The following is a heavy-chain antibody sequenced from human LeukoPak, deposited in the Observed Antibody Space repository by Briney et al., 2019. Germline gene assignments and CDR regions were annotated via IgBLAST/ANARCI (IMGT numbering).Heavy chain of an antibody. CDR1: GGSISSSSYY. CDR3: ARGSFGYYSRYYYYGMDV. D-gene: IGHD3-22*01. J-gene: IGHJ6*02. CDR2: VYDSGST. V-gene: IGHV4-39*01. Sequence: SETLSLTCTVSGGSISSSSYYWGWIRQPPGKGLEWIGSVYDSGSTYNNPSLKSRVIISVDTSKNQFSLKLSSVTAADTAVYYCARGSFGYYSRYYYYGMDVWGQGTTVTVSS.